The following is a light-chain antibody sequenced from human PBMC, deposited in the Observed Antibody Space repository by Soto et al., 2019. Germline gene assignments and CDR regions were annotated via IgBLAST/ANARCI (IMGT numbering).Light chain of an antibody. Sequence: NFMLTQPHSVSESPGKTVTISCTRSSGSIASNFVQWYRQHPGSSPTTVIYEDNQRPSGVPDRFSGSIDSSSNSASLTISGLQTEDEADYYCQSFDANSQVFGGGTKLTVL. J-gene: IGLJ3*02. CDR3: QSFDANSQV. V-gene: IGLV6-57*01. CDR2: EDN. CDR1: SGSIASNF.